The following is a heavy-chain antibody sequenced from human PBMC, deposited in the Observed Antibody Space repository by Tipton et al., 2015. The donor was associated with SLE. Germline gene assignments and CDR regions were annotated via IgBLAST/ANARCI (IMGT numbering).Heavy chain of an antibody. D-gene: IGHD6-6*01. J-gene: IGHJ3*02. CDR3: AIGGSSSGRSTI. CDR1: GGSISSGRYY. V-gene: IGHV4-61*02. CDR2: IYATGSP. Sequence: TLSLTCTVSGGSISSGRYYWSWIRQPAGKRLEWIGRIYATGSPDYNPSLKNRVTISADTSKSQFSLKLISVTAADTAVYYCAIGGSSSGRSTIWGQGTMVTVSS.